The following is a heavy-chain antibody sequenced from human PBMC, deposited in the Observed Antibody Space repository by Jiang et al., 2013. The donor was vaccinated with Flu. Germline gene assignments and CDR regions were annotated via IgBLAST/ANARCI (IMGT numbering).Heavy chain of an antibody. J-gene: IGHJ2*01. D-gene: IGHD6-19*01. CDR2: TYYRSKWYN. V-gene: IGHV6-1*01. Sequence: GRTYYRSKWYNDYAVSVKSRITINPDTSKNQFSLQLNSVTPEDTAVYYCARASSGWYTSWYFDLWGRGTLVTVSS. CDR3: ARASSGWYTSWYFDL.